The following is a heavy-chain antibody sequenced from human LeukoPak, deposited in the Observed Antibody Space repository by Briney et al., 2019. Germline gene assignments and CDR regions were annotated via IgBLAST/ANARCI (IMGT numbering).Heavy chain of an antibody. Sequence: SETLSLTCTVSGGSISSYYWSWIRQPPGKGLEWTGYIYYSGSTNYNPSLKSRVTISVDTSKNQFSLKLSSVTAADTAVYYCARARGGLGGFDYWGQGTLVTVSS. J-gene: IGHJ4*02. V-gene: IGHV4-59*08. CDR3: ARARGGLGGFDY. D-gene: IGHD3-10*01. CDR1: GGSISSYY. CDR2: IYYSGST.